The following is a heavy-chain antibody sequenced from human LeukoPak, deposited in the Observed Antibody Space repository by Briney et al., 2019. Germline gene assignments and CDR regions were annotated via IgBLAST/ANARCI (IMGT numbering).Heavy chain of an antibody. V-gene: IGHV1-2*04. Sequence: ASVTVPCKASGYTFTDYYMHWVRLAPGQGLEWMGWINPNSGGTNYVQKFQGWVTMTRDTSINTAYMELSRLTSDDTAVYYCARANFLYCSSTSCLFDYWGQGTLVTVSS. CDR1: GYTFTDYY. CDR2: INPNSGGT. D-gene: IGHD2-2*01. J-gene: IGHJ4*02. CDR3: ARANFLYCSSTSCLFDY.